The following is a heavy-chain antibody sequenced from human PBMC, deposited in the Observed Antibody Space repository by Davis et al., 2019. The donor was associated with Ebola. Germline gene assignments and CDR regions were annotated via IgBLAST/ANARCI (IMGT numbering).Heavy chain of an antibody. CDR1: GGSISTYY. D-gene: IGHD3-10*01. V-gene: IGHV4-59*12. Sequence: MPSETLSLTCTVSGGSISTYYWSWIRQPPGKGLEWIGYIYYSGSTNYNPSLKSRVTISVDTSKNQFSLKLSSVTAADTAVYYCARCPYYYGSGHYYYYYGMDVWGQGTTVTVSS. J-gene: IGHJ6*02. CDR3: ARCPYYYGSGHYYYYYGMDV. CDR2: IYYSGST.